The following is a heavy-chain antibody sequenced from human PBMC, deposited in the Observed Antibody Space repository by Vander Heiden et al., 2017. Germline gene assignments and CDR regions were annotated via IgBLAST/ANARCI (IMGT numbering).Heavy chain of an antibody. V-gene: IGHV5-51*01. CDR1: GYSFTRYW. J-gene: IGHJ5*02. Sequence: EVQLVQSGAEVTKPGESLKISCKGSGYSFTRYWIGWVRQMPGKGLEWMGIIYPGDSDTRYSPSFQGQVTISADKSISTAYLQWSSLKASDTAMYYCARQGGYCSSTSCSNWFDPWGQGTLVTVSS. CDR2: IYPGDSDT. D-gene: IGHD2-2*03. CDR3: ARQGGYCSSTSCSNWFDP.